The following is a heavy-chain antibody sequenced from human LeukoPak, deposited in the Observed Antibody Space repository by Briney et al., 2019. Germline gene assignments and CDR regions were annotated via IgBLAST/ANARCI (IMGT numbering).Heavy chain of an antibody. CDR3: AKDRIAGTTVTIFHY. Sequence: GGSLRLSCAASGFTFSNYAMTWVRQAPGKGLEWVSSISGSGDTTYYADSIKGRFTISRDNSKNTLYLQMTSLRAEDTAIYYCAKDRIAGTTVTIFHYWGQGTLGTVSS. J-gene: IGHJ4*02. CDR2: ISGSGDTT. CDR1: GFTFSNYA. V-gene: IGHV3-23*01. D-gene: IGHD4-17*01.